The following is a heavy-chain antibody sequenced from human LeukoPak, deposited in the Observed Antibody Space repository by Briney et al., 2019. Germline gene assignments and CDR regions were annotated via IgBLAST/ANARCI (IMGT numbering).Heavy chain of an antibody. D-gene: IGHD6-19*01. CDR2: INSGGST. Sequence: GGSLRLSCAAPGFTVSSNYMNWVRQAPGKGLEWVSVINSGGSTYSADSVKGRFTISRDNAKKTLYLQMNSLRAEDTAVYYCARGAGYFDYWGQGTLVTVSS. CDR1: GFTVSSNY. CDR3: ARGAGYFDY. J-gene: IGHJ4*02. V-gene: IGHV3-66*01.